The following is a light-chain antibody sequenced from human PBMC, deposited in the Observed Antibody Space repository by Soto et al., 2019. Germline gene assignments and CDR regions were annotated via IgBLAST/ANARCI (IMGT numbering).Light chain of an antibody. CDR3: QSYDSSLSGYV. J-gene: IGLJ1*01. CDR2: GNS. V-gene: IGLV1-40*01. Sequence: VLTQPPSVSGAPGQRVTISCTGSSSNIGACYDVHWYQQLPGTAPKLLIYGNSNRPSGVPDRFSGSKSGTSASLAITGLQAEDEADYYCQSYDSSLSGYVFGTGTKVTVL. CDR1: SSNIGACYD.